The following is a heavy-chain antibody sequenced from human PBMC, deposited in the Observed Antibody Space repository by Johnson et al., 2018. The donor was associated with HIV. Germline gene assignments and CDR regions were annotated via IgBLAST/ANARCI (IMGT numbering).Heavy chain of an antibody. CDR2: IYSGGST. J-gene: IGHJ3*02. Sequence: VQLVESGGGLVQPGGSLRLSCAASGFTFSSFAMSWVRQAPGKGLEWVSIIYSGGSTYYADSVKGRFTISRDNSKNTLYVQMNSLIVEDTAVYYCARGLVGSTTALDIWGQGTMVTVSS. CDR3: ARGLVGSTTALDI. CDR1: GFTFSSFA. D-gene: IGHD1-26*01. V-gene: IGHV3-66*02.